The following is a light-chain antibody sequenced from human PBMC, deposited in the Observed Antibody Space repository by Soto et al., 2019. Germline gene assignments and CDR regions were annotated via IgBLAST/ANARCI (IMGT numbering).Light chain of an antibody. Sequence: EVLMTQSPSTLSVSPGERATLSCTASQSFSKNLAWYQQKPGQAPRLLIYAASTRATGVPARFSGSGSGTEFTLTIASVQSEYFAVYYCQQYINWLLTFGGGTKVEI. CDR1: QSFSKN. V-gene: IGKV3-15*01. CDR3: QQYINWLLT. J-gene: IGKJ4*01. CDR2: AAS.